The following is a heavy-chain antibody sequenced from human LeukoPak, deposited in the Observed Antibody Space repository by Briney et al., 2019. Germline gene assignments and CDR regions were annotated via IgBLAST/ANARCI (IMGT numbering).Heavy chain of an antibody. CDR1: GYTFTGYY. CDR3: VRGCSSTSCYTGSYWFDP. V-gene: IGHV1-2*02. Sequence: ASVKVSCKASGYTFTGYYMHWVRQAPGQGLEWMGWINPNSGGTNYAQKFQGRVTVTRDTSISTAYMELSRLRSDDTAVYYCVRGCSSTSCYTGSYWFDPWGQGTLVTVSS. D-gene: IGHD2-2*02. J-gene: IGHJ5*02. CDR2: INPNSGGT.